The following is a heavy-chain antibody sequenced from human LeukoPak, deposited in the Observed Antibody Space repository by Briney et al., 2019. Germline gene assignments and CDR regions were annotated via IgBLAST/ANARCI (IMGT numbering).Heavy chain of an antibody. D-gene: IGHD6-13*01. CDR3: ARDTIAAAGPNWFDP. Sequence: GXXLXXXXXISAYNGNTNYAQKLQGRVTMTTDTSTSTAYMELRSLRSDDTAVYYCARDTIAAAGPNWFDPWGQGTLVTVSS. CDR2: ISAYNGNT. J-gene: IGHJ5*02. V-gene: IGHV1-18*01.